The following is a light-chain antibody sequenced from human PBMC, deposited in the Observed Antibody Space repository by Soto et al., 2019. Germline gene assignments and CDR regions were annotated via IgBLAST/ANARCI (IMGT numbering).Light chain of an antibody. CDR2: EVS. J-gene: IGLJ1*01. CDR1: SSDVGGYNY. V-gene: IGLV2-14*01. CDR3: SSYTSSSINDV. Sequence: QSAPTQPASVSGSPGQSITISCTGTSSDVGGYNYVSWYQQHPGKAPKLMIYEVSNRPSGVSNRFSGSKSGNTASLTISGLQAEDEADYYCSSYTSSSINDVFGTGTKVTVL.